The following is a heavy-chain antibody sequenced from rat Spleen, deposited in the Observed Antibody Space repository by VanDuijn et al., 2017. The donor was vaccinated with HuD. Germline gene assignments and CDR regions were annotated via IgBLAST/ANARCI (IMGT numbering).Heavy chain of an antibody. CDR2: ISYDGTNT. D-gene: IGHD1-7*01. CDR3: TTHTVGMGDA. CDR1: GFTFSDYY. V-gene: IGHV5-29*01. J-gene: IGHJ4*01. Sequence: EVHLVESDGGLVQPGRSLKLSCAASGFTFSDYYMAWVRQAPAKGLEWVATISYDGTNTYYGDSVMGRFTISRNNAKGILYLQMDSLRSEDTATYYCTTHTVGMGDAWGQGASVTVSS.